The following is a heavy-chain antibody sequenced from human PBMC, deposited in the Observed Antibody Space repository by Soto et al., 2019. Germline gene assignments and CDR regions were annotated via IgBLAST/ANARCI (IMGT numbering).Heavy chain of an antibody. J-gene: IGHJ5*02. V-gene: IGHV4-4*02. Sequence: QVQLQESGPGLVKPSGTLSLTCAVSGGSISSSNWWSWVRQPPGKGLEWIGEIYHSGSTNYNPSLKSRVTISVDKSENQFSLKLTSVTAADTAVYYCARKYTWNYIGGWFDPWGQGILVTVSS. CDR2: IYHSGST. CDR3: ARKYTWNYIGGWFDP. D-gene: IGHD1-7*01. CDR1: GGSISSSNW.